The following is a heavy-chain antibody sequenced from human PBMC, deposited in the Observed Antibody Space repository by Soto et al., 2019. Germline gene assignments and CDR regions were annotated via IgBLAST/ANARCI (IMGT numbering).Heavy chain of an antibody. CDR2: MNPNSANT. CDR1: GYTFTSYD. CDR3: AREWVRGMDV. V-gene: IGHV1-8*01. Sequence: QVQLVQSGAEVKKPGASVKVSCKASGYTFTSYDINWVRQATGQGLEWMGWMNPNSANTGYAQKFQGRVTMTRITAISTGYMELSRLRSEDTAVYSCAREWVRGMDVGSQGTTVTVSS. D-gene: IGHD1-26*01. J-gene: IGHJ6*02.